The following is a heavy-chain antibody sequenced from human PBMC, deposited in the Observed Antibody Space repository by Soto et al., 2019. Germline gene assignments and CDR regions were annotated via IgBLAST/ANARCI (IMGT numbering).Heavy chain of an antibody. CDR1: GGTFSSYA. V-gene: IGHV1-69*13. D-gene: IGHD3-10*01. CDR2: IIPIFGTA. CDR3: ARVAAWGPIYYGWGSREY. Sequence: GASVKVSCKASGGTFSSYAISWVRQAPGQGLEWMGGIIPIFGTANYAQKFQGRVTITADESTSTAYMELRSLRCDDTAVYYCARVAAWGPIYYGWGSREYWGQGTLVTVSS. J-gene: IGHJ4*02.